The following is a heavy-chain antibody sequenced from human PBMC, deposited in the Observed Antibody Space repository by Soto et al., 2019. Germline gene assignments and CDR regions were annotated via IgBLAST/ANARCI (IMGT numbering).Heavy chain of an antibody. CDR1: GGSISSSSHY. J-gene: IGHJ3*02. Sequence: QLQLQESGPGLVKPSETLSLTCSVSGGSISSSSHYWGWMRQPPGKGLEWIGSISYSGSTHYNAPLKRRVTISVDTSKNQFSLKLSSVTAADTAVYYCARHQSSGYFDAFDTWGQGTMVTVSS. D-gene: IGHD3-22*01. CDR3: ARHQSSGYFDAFDT. V-gene: IGHV4-39*01. CDR2: ISYSGST.